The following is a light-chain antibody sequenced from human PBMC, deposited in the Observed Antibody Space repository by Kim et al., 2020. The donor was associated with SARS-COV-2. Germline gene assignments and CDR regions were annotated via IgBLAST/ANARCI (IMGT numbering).Light chain of an antibody. J-gene: IGKJ5*01. CDR1: QCLSSY. Sequence: VGSRVTISSRASQCLSSYLAWYQQTPGHAPKLLIYAASTLQSGLPSMFSGSGSGTDFTLTISSLQPEDFATYYCQQRNSYLSITVGQGTRLEIK. V-gene: IGKV1-9*01. CDR2: AAS. CDR3: QQRNSYLSIT.